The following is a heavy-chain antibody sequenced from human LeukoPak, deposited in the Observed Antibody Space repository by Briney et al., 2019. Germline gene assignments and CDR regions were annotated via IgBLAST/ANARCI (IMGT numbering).Heavy chain of an antibody. CDR3: ARSPTSWYFDY. Sequence: GGSLRLSCAASGFTFSSYSMNWVRQAPGKGLEWVSYISSSSSTIYYADSVKGRFTISRDNSKNTLYLQMNSLRPEDTSVYFCARSPTSWYFDYWGQGTLVTVSS. CDR1: GFTFSSYS. J-gene: IGHJ4*02. D-gene: IGHD2-2*01. CDR2: ISSSSSTI. V-gene: IGHV3-48*01.